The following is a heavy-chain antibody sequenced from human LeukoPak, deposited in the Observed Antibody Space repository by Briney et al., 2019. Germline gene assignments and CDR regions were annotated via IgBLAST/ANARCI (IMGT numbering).Heavy chain of an antibody. CDR1: GFTFSSYW. Sequence: GGSLSLSCAASGFTFSSYWMHWVRQAPGKGLVWVSRINPDGSNTNYEDSVQGRFTISRDNAKNMLYLQMNSLRAEDTAVYYCVRDLRESDFWGQGTLVTVSS. V-gene: IGHV3-74*01. CDR2: INPDGSNT. J-gene: IGHJ4*02. CDR3: VRDLRESDF.